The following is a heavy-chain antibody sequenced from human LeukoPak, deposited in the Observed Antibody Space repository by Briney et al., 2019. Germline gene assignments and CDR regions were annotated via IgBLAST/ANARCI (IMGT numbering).Heavy chain of an antibody. V-gene: IGHV1-24*01. CDR3: ATDKLSRYYFDY. Sequence: ASVKVSCKFSGYTLTELSMHWVRQAPGKGLEWMGGFDPEDGETIYAQKFQGRVTMTEDTSTDTAYMELSSLRSEDTAVYYCATDKLSRYYFDYWGQGTLVTVSS. CDR2: FDPEDGET. J-gene: IGHJ4*02. CDR1: GYTLTELS. D-gene: IGHD6-6*01.